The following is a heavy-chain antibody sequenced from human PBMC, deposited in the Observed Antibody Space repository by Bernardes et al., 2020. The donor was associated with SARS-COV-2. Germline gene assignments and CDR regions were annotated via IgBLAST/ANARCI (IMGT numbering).Heavy chain of an antibody. CDR3: ARGAGIPQVLDF. CDR2: LSYDGVS. CDR1: GGSIRGSY. V-gene: IGHV4-59*01. Sequence: SATLTLTCTVSGGSIRGSYWSWVRQPPGTGLAWIGYLSYDGVSNYSPSLESRVTISIDTSQNQFSLKLSSVTAADTAVYYCARGAGIPQVLDFWARGTLVTVSS. J-gene: IGHJ4*02.